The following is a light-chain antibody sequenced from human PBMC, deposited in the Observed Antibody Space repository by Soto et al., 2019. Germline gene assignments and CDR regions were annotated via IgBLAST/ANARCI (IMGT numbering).Light chain of an antibody. Sequence: EIVLKQSPGTLSLSPGERATLSCRASQSVSSTYLAWYQQKPGQAPRLLIFGASSRASGIPDRFSGSGSGTEFTLTISRVEPEDFAVYYCQHYGSSSWTFGQGTKVDIK. CDR1: QSVSSTY. CDR2: GAS. V-gene: IGKV3-20*01. J-gene: IGKJ1*01. CDR3: QHYGSSSWT.